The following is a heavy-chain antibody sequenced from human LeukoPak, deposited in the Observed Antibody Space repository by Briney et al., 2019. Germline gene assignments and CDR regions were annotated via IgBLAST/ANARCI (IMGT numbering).Heavy chain of an antibody. CDR1: GGSSSGYY. CDR3: ARGLAYCGGDCYSAPSYFDY. CDR2: INHSGST. Sequence: SETLSLTCAVYGGSSSGYYWSWIRQPPGKGLEWTGEINHSGSTNYNPSLKSRVTISVDTSKNQFSLKLSSVTAADTAVYYCARGLAYCGGDCYSAPSYFDYWGQGTLVTVSS. J-gene: IGHJ4*02. V-gene: IGHV4-34*01. D-gene: IGHD2-21*02.